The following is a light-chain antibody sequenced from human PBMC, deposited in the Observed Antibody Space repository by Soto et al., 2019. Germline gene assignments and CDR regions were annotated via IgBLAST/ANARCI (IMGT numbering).Light chain of an antibody. Sequence: QLVLTQPPSASGTPGQRVTISCSGSSSNIGAGYDVHWYQHLPGTAPKLLIYANNNRPSGVPDRFSGSKSGTSASLAITGLQAEDEADYYCQSYDSSLRVFGGGTKLTVL. V-gene: IGLV1-40*01. CDR2: ANN. CDR3: QSYDSSLRV. J-gene: IGLJ3*02. CDR1: SSNIGAGYD.